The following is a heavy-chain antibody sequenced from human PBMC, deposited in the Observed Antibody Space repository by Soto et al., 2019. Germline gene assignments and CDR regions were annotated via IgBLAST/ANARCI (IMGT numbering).Heavy chain of an antibody. CDR1: GFTFTAYW. J-gene: IGHJ4*02. D-gene: IGHD3-10*02. CDR3: GRNAIFVRGVPDEY. CDR2: FKSDGSGT. Sequence: GGSLRLSCAATGFTFTAYWVHWVRQAPGKGLEWVARFKSDGSGTTYTDSVKGRFSISRDNAKNTVYLQMDNLRVEDTAVYYYGRNAIFVRGVPDEYWGQGTPVTVSS. V-gene: IGHV3-74*03.